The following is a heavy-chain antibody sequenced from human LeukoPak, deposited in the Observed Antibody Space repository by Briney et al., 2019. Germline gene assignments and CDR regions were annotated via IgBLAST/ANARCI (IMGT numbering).Heavy chain of an antibody. J-gene: IGHJ5*02. D-gene: IGHD2-15*01. Sequence: GGSLRLSCVTSGFTFDNYAISWVRQAPGKGLEWVSSISSSSSYIYYADSVKGRFTISRDNAKNSLYLQMNSLRAEDTAVYFCARAEGYCSADSCYGDWFDPWGQGTLVTVSS. V-gene: IGHV3-21*01. CDR1: GFTFDNYA. CDR2: ISSSSSYI. CDR3: ARAEGYCSADSCYGDWFDP.